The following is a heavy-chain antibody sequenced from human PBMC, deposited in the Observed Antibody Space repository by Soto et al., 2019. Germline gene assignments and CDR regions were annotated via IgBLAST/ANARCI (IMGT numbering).Heavy chain of an antibody. D-gene: IGHD4-17*01. CDR3: ATPYKTYGRQYYFDY. CDR1: GGTFSSYA. J-gene: IGHJ4*02. Sequence: ASVKVSCKASGGTFSSYAISWVRQAPGQGLEWMGGIIPIFGTANYAQKFQGRVTITADESTSTAYMELSSLRSEDTAVYYCATPYKTYGRQYYFDYWGQGTLVTVSS. CDR2: IIPIFGTA. V-gene: IGHV1-69*13.